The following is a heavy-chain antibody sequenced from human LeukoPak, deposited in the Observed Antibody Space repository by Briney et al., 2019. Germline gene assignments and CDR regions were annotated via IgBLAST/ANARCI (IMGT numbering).Heavy chain of an antibody. J-gene: IGHJ4*02. D-gene: IGHD3-22*01. CDR1: GGTFSSYA. V-gene: IGHV1-69*13. Sequence: SVKVSCKASGGTFSSYAISWVRQAPGQGLEWMGGIIPIFGTANYAQKFQGSVTITADESTSTAYIELSSLRSEDTAVYYCARDRDSSGYYDYWGQGTLVTVSS. CDR2: IIPIFGTA. CDR3: ARDRDSSGYYDY.